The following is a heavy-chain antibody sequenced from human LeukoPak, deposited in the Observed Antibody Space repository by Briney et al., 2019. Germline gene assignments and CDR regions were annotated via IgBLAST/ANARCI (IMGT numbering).Heavy chain of an antibody. D-gene: IGHD3-9*01. Sequence: ASVKVSCKASGYTFTGYYMHWVRQAPGQGLEWMGRINPNSGGTNYAQKFQGRVTMTRDTSISTAYMELSRLRSGDTAVYYCARYDILTGYSFPPPFDYWGQGTLVTVSS. CDR3: ARYDILTGYSFPPPFDY. J-gene: IGHJ4*02. V-gene: IGHV1-2*06. CDR1: GYTFTGYY. CDR2: INPNSGGT.